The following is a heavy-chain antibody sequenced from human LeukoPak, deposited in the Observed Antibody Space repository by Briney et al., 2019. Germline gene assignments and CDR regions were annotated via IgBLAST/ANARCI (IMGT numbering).Heavy chain of an antibody. CDR3: ARGRLGYSSGWYDFGVNNWFDP. D-gene: IGHD6-19*01. CDR2: INHSGST. J-gene: IGHJ5*02. CDR1: GGSFSGYY. Sequence: SETLSLTCAVYGGSFSGYYWSWIRQPPGKGLEWSGEINHSGSTNYNPSLKSRVTISVDTSKNQFSLKLSSVTAADTAVYYCARGRLGYSSGWYDFGVNNWFDPWGQGTLVTVSS. V-gene: IGHV4-34*01.